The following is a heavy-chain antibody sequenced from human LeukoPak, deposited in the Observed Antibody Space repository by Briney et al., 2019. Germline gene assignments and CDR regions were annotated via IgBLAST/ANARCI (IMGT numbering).Heavy chain of an antibody. CDR2: IWYDGSNK. CDR3: AKDLDGYFRY. V-gene: IGHV3-33*06. D-gene: IGHD3-22*01. J-gene: IGHJ4*02. Sequence: GGSLRLSCAASGFTFSSYAMSWVRQAPGKGLEWVAVIWYDGSNKYYADSVKGRFTISRDNSKNTLYLQMNSLRAEDTAVYYCAKDLDGYFRYWGQGTLVTVSS. CDR1: GFTFSSYA.